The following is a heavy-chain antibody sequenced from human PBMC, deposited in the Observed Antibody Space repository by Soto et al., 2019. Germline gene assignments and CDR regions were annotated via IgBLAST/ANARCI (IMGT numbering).Heavy chain of an antibody. Sequence: QPGGSLRLSFAASGFSFSISPMHWVRQAPGKGPEWVALISYDGTNKFYADSVKGRFTTSRDNSKSTLYLQVDSLRPEDAAVYYCARDPKTSGGQHWAFNYFDSWGQGTLVTVSS. CDR1: GFSFSISP. J-gene: IGHJ4*02. CDR2: ISYDGTNK. D-gene: IGHD7-27*01. V-gene: IGHV3-30-3*01. CDR3: ARDPKTSGGQHWAFNYFDS.